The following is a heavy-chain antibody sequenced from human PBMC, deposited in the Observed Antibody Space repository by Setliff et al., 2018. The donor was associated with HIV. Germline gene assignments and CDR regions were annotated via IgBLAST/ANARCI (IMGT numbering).Heavy chain of an antibody. J-gene: IGHJ3*02. V-gene: IGHV1-46*01. CDR3: ARDRPYSNYRYDAFDI. Sequence: ASVKVSSKASGYTFTSYYMHWVRQAPGQGLEWMGIINPSGGSTSYAQKFQGRVTMTRDTSTSTVYMELSSLRSEDTAVYYCARDRPYSNYRYDAFDIWGQGTMVTVSS. CDR1: GYTFTSYY. D-gene: IGHD4-4*01. CDR2: INPSGGST.